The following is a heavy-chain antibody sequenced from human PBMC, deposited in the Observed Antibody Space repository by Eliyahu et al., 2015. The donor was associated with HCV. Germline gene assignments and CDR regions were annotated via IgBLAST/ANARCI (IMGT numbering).Heavy chain of an antibody. CDR2: ISGSGGST. J-gene: IGHJ6*02. Sequence: EVQLLESGGGLVQPGGSLRLSCAASGFTFSSYAMSWVRQAPGKGLEWVSAISGSGGSTYYADSVKGRFTISRDNSKNTLYLQMNSLRAEDTTVYYCAKPRVRYYYGMDVWGQGTTVTVSS. CDR3: AKPRVRYYYGMDV. CDR1: GFTFSSYA. D-gene: IGHD1-1*01. V-gene: IGHV3-23*01.